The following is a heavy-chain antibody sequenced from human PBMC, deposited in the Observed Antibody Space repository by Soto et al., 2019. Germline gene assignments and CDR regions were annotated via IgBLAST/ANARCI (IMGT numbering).Heavy chain of an antibody. CDR1: GGTFSSYA. CDR3: ARHVPAAGYYSGMDV. V-gene: IGHV1-69*05. CDR2: IIPIFGTA. J-gene: IGHJ6*02. D-gene: IGHD2-2*01. Sequence: QVQLVQSGAEVKKPGSSVKVSCKASGGTFSSYAISWVRQAPGQGLEWMGGIIPIFGTANYAQKFQGRVTXPXDXSAXTAYMELSSLRSEDTAVYYCARHVPAAGYYSGMDVWGQGPTVTVSS.